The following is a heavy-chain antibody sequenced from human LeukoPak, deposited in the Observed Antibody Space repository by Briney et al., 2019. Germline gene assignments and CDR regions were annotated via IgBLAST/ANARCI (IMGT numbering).Heavy chain of an antibody. V-gene: IGHV1-46*01. Sequence: ASVKVSCKASGYTFTSNYTHWVRQAPGQGLEWMGVINPSGGGTSYAQKFQGRVTMTRDTSTNTVSMDLSSLRSEDTAVYYCARGPRRGNFDYWGQGTLVTVSS. J-gene: IGHJ4*02. CDR3: ARGPRRGNFDY. D-gene: IGHD1-26*01. CDR1: GYTFTSNY. CDR2: INPSGGGT.